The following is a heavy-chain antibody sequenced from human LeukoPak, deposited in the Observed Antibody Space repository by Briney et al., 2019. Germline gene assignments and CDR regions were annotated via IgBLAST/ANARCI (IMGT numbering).Heavy chain of an antibody. Sequence: GGSLRLSCSASGFTFSTYSVSGVRQAPGKGLEWVSTITGSGGTTYYADSVQGRFTISRDNFKNALYLQMSSLRAKDTAVYYCAKELTAKGLFDYWGQGTPVTVSS. V-gene: IGHV3-23*01. CDR2: ITGSGGTT. D-gene: IGHD5-18*01. J-gene: IGHJ4*02. CDR3: AKELTAKGLFDY. CDR1: GFTFSTYS.